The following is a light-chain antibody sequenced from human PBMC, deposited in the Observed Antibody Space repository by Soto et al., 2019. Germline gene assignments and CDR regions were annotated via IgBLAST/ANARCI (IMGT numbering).Light chain of an antibody. Sequence: QSALTQPRSVSGSPGQSVTISCTGTSSDVGGYNYVSWYQPHPGKAPKVMIYDVSKQPSGVPDRFSGSKSGNTASLTISGLHAEDEADYYCCSYAGSPYVFGTGTKLTVL. CDR3: CSYAGSPYV. CDR2: DVS. CDR1: SSDVGGYNY. J-gene: IGLJ1*01. V-gene: IGLV2-11*01.